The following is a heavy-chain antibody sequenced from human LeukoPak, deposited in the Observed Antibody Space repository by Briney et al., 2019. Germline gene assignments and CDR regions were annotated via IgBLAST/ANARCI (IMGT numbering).Heavy chain of an antibody. V-gene: IGHV1-69*13. CDR1: GGTFSSYA. Sequence: ASVKVSCKASGGTFSSYAISWVRQAPGQGLEWMGGIIPIFGTANYAQKFQGRVTITADESTSTAYMELSRLRSEDTAVYYCARGGVIVVVPAAIPRFDPWGQGTLVTVSS. CDR2: IIPIFGTA. D-gene: IGHD2-2*02. J-gene: IGHJ5*02. CDR3: ARGGVIVVVPAAIPRFDP.